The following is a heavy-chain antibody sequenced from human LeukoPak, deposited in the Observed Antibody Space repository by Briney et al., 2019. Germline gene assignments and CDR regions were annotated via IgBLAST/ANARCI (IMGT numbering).Heavy chain of an antibody. CDR2: ISGDGGST. D-gene: IGHD3-22*01. V-gene: IGHV3-43*02. Sequence: GXXXRLSCAASGFTFDDYAMHWVRHAAGKGLEWVSLISGDGGSTYYADSVKGRFTISRDNSKNSLYLQMNSLRTEDTALYYCAKDSSGYYTRWYYYYMDVWGKGTTVTVSS. CDR3: AKDSSGYYTRWYYYYMDV. CDR1: GFTFDDYA. J-gene: IGHJ6*03.